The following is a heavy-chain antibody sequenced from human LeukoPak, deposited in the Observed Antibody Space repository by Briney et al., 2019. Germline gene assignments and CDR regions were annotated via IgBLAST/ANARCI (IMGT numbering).Heavy chain of an antibody. CDR1: GGTFSSYA. J-gene: IGHJ6*02. CDR2: ISAYNGNT. D-gene: IGHD2-2*01. CDR3: ARVGDCSSTSCYYYYYGMDV. V-gene: IGHV1-18*01. Sequence: ASVKVSCKVSGGTFSSYAISWVRQAPGQGLEWMGWISAYNGNTNYAQKLQGRVTMTTDTSTSTAYMELRSLRSDDTAVYYCARVGDCSSTSCYYYYYGMDVWGQGTTVTVSS.